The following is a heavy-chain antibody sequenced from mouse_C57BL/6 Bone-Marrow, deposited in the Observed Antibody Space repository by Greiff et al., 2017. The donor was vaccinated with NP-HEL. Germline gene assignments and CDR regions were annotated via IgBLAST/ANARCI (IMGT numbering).Heavy chain of an antibody. CDR3: AGWGLRPPYYYAMDY. CDR1: GYTFTSYG. D-gene: IGHD2-4*01. Sequence: VQLVESGAELARPGASVKLSCKASGYTFTSYGISWVKQRTGQGLEWIGEIYPRSGNTYYNEKFKGKATLTADKTSSTAYMELRSLTSEDSAVYCYAGWGLRPPYYYAMDYWGQGTSVTVSS. V-gene: IGHV1-81*01. J-gene: IGHJ4*01. CDR2: IYPRSGNT.